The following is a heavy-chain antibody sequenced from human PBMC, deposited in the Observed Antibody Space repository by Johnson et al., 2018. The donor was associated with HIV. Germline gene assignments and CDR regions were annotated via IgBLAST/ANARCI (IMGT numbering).Heavy chain of an antibody. CDR1: GFTFDDYG. V-gene: IGHV3-20*04. D-gene: IGHD2/OR15-2a*01. J-gene: IGHJ3*02. CDR3: AKAPNPILGTDAFDI. Sequence: MLLVESGGGVVRPGGSLRLSCAASGFTFDDYGMSWVRQAPGKGLEWVSGINWNGGSTGYADSVKGRFTISRDNAKNSLYLQMNSLRAEDTALYYCAKAPNPILGTDAFDIWGQGTMVTVSS. CDR2: INWNGGST.